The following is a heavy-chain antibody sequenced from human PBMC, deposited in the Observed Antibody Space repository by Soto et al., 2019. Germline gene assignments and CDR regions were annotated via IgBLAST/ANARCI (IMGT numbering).Heavy chain of an antibody. Sequence: PGGSLRLSCAASGFTFSSYEMNCVRQAPGKGLEWVSYISSSGSFKYYADSVKGRFTISRDNAKNSLYLQMESLRAEDTAVYYCARRGRGFSGYDSAFDYWGQGTLVTVSS. CDR3: ARRGRGFSGYDSAFDY. J-gene: IGHJ4*02. CDR2: ISSSGSFK. D-gene: IGHD5-12*01. CDR1: GFTFSSYE. V-gene: IGHV3-48*03.